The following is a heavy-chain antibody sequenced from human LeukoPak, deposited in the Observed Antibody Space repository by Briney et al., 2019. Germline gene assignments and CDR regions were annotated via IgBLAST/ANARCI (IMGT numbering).Heavy chain of an antibody. V-gene: IGHV4-39*07. Sequence: SETLSLTCTVSGGSISSSSYYWGWIRQPPGKGLEWIGSIYHSGSTYYNPSLKSRVTISVDTSKNQFSLKLSSVTAADTAVYYCARVPYSSGPEYNWFDPWGQGTLVTVSS. CDR2: IYHSGST. CDR1: GGSISSSSYY. D-gene: IGHD6-19*01. J-gene: IGHJ5*02. CDR3: ARVPYSSGPEYNWFDP.